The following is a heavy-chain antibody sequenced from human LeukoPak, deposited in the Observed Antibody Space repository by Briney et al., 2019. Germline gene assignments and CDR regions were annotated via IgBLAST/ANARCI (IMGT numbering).Heavy chain of an antibody. D-gene: IGHD3-22*01. CDR1: GGSISSSSYY. V-gene: IGHV4-39*07. J-gene: IGHJ4*02. Sequence: SETLSLTCIVSGGSISSSSYYWGWIRQPPGKGLEWIGIIYYSGSTYYNLSLKSRVTISVDTSKNQFSLKLSSVTAADTAVYYCAREYQYYYDSSGYFDYWGQGTLVTVSS. CDR3: AREYQYYYDSSGYFDY. CDR2: IYYSGST.